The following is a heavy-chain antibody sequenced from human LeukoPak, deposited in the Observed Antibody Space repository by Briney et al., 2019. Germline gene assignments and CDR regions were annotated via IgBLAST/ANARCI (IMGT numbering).Heavy chain of an antibody. Sequence: GGSLRLSCAASGFTFDDYGMSWVRQAPGKGLEWVSGINWNGGSTGYADSVKGRFTISRDNAKNSLYLQMNSLRAEDTALYYCARYAGYCSSTSCYDYYMDVWGKGTTVTVSS. D-gene: IGHD2-2*01. CDR2: INWNGGST. CDR1: GFTFDDYG. CDR3: ARYAGYCSSTSCYDYYMDV. J-gene: IGHJ6*03. V-gene: IGHV3-20*04.